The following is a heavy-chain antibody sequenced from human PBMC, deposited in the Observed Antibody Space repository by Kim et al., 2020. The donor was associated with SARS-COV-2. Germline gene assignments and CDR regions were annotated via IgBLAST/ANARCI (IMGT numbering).Heavy chain of an antibody. V-gene: IGHV4-34*01. CDR1: GGSFSGYY. Sequence: SETLSLTCAVYGGSFSGYYWSWIRQPPGKGLEWIGEINHSGSTNYNPSLKSRVTISVDTSKNQFSLKLSSVTAADTAVYYCARSRSTSCYLCDYFDYWGQGTLVTVSS. CDR3: ARSRSTSCYLCDYFDY. J-gene: IGHJ4*02. D-gene: IGHD2-2*01. CDR2: INHSGST.